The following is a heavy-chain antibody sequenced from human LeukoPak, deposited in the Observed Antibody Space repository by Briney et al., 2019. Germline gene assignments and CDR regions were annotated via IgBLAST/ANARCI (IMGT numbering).Heavy chain of an antibody. V-gene: IGHV5-51*01. J-gene: IGHJ4*02. Sequence: GGALQISCKGSGYHFSSYWIAGVRQLPGEGLEGMGIIYPGDSDTSYSPSFQGQVTISADKSINTAYLQWSSLKASDTAMYYCASQVRYSSSFDYWGQGTLVTVSS. CDR2: IYPGDSDT. CDR1: GYHFSSYW. D-gene: IGHD5-18*01. CDR3: ASQVRYSSSFDY.